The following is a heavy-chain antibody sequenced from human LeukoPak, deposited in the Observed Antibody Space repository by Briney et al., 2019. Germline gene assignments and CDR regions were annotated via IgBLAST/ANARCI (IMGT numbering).Heavy chain of an antibody. CDR1: GYTFTSYG. J-gene: IGHJ4*02. D-gene: IGHD6-6*01. V-gene: IGHV1-8*02. Sequence: GASVKVSCKASGYTFTSYGINWVRQATGQGLEWMGWMNPNSGNTGYAQKFQGRVTMTRNTSISTAYMELSSLRSEDTAVYYCARGILGIATRRGKMLRPYYFDYWGQGTLVTVSS. CDR3: ARGILGIATRRGKMLRPYYFDY. CDR2: MNPNSGNT.